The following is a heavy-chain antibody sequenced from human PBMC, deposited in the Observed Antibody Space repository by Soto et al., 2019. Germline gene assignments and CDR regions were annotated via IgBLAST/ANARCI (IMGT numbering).Heavy chain of an antibody. J-gene: IGHJ4*02. CDR3: AKDVESGWYEAFDY. Sequence: LRLSCTASGFAFSQYGMSWVRQAPGKGLEWVSSIRSFDYRTNYADSVKGRFTISRDNSKSTLSLQMNSLRAEDTAVYYCAKDVESGWYEAFDYWGPGTLVTVSS. V-gene: IGHV3-23*01. CDR1: GFAFSQYG. D-gene: IGHD6-19*01. CDR2: IRSFDYRT.